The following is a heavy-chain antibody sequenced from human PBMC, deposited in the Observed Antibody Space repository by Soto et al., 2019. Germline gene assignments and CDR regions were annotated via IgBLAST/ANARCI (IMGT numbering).Heavy chain of an antibody. D-gene: IGHD3-10*01. CDR3: ARGFGRFNY. Sequence: EVQLLESGGGLVQPGGSLRLSCGVSGFTFNDFEMNWVRQAPGKGPEWLAYIDGSGATKKYADSVRGRFTISRANPNNTLFLQMSSLSAADTAIYYCARGFGRFNYWGQGPMVSVSS. V-gene: IGHV3-48*03. CDR1: GFTFNDFE. CDR2: IDGSGATK. J-gene: IGHJ4*02.